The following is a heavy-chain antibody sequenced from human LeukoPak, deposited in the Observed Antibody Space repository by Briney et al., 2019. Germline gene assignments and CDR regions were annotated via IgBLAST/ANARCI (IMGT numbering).Heavy chain of an antibody. D-gene: IGHD4-23*01. CDR1: GLTFTNHG. Sequence: GASLRLSCVTSGLTFTNHGYHWLRQAADKGLEWVAFVRNDGFDTYHSNSVKGRFSISRDDSKNTVYLQMNSLRAEDTALYYCARDRGKDYFGDWGQGTQVTVSS. CDR3: ARDRGKDYFGD. CDR2: VRNDGFDT. J-gene: IGHJ4*02. V-gene: IGHV3-30*02.